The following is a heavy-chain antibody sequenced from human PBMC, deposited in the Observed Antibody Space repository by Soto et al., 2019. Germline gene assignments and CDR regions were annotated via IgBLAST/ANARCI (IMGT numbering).Heavy chain of an antibody. D-gene: IGHD2-21*02. CDR1: GFTFSSYA. CDR2: ISYDGSNK. J-gene: IGHJ6*02. Sequence: PGGSLRLSCAASGFTFSSYAMHWGRQAPGKGLEWVAVISYDGSNKYYADSGKGRFTISRDNSKNTLYLQMNSLRAEDTAVYYCARDQLSVVTAISYGMDVWGQGTTVTVSS. CDR3: ARDQLSVVTAISYGMDV. V-gene: IGHV3-30-3*01.